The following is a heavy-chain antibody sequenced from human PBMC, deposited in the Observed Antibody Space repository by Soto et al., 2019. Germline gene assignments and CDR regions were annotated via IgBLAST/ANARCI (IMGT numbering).Heavy chain of an antibody. CDR1: GFTFSSYG. J-gene: IGHJ4*02. CDR2: ISYDGSNK. V-gene: IGHV3-30*03. D-gene: IGHD3-22*01. Sequence: GGSLRLSCAASGFTFSSYGMHWVRQAPGKGLEWVAVISYDGSNKYYADSVKGRFTISRDNSKNTLYLQMNSLRAEDTAVYYCAPEYYYDSSVNDWGQGTLVTVSS. CDR3: APEYYYDSSVND.